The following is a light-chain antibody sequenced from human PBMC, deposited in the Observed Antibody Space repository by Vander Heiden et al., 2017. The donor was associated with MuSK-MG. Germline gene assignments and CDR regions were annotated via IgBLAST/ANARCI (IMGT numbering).Light chain of an antibody. V-gene: IGKV1-5*03. Sequence: DIKMTKSPSTLSASEGDRVTITCRASQSISSWLVWYQLKPGKAPKLLIYKASSLNSGVPSRFSGSGSGTEFTLTVSSLQPDDFATYYCQQYHSYSLTFGGGTKVEIK. CDR1: QSISSW. CDR2: KAS. CDR3: QQYHSYSLT. J-gene: IGKJ4*01.